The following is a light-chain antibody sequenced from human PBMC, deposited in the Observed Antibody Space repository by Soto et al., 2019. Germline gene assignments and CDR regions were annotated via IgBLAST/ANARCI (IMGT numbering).Light chain of an antibody. CDR3: LQDYNYPPT. CDR2: AAS. J-gene: IGKJ1*01. CDR1: QGISSY. V-gene: IGKV1-8*01. Sequence: AIRMTQAPSAFSASTGDRVTITCRAGQGISSYLAWYQQRPGKAPKLLIYAASSLQSGVPSRFSGSGSGTDFTLTISSLQPEDFATYYCLQDYNYPPTFGQGTKVDI.